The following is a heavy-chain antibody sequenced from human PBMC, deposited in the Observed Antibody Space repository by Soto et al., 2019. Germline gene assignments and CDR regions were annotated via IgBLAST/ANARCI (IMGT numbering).Heavy chain of an antibody. D-gene: IGHD2-21*02. V-gene: IGHV1-3*01. J-gene: IGHJ4*02. CDR1: GYTFILYA. CDR2: INAGNGNT. Sequence: ASVKVSCNASGYTFILYAMPWGRQAPGQRLEWMGWINAGNGNTKYSQKFQGRVTITRDTSASTAYMELSSLRSEDTAVYYCARSIVVVTALDYWGQGTLVTVSS. CDR3: ARSIVVVTALDY.